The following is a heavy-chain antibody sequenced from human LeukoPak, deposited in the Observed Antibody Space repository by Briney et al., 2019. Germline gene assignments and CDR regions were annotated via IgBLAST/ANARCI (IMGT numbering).Heavy chain of an antibody. CDR3: ARVVVRGVLILRY. CDR1: GFMFSSYE. V-gene: IGHV3-48*03. CDR2: ISSSGSTI. D-gene: IGHD3-10*01. J-gene: IGHJ4*02. Sequence: PGGSLRLSCAASGFMFSSYEMNWVRQAPGKVLEWVSYISSSGSTIYYADSVKGRFTISRDNAKNSLYLQMNSLRAEDTAVYYCARVVVRGVLILRYWGQGTLVTVSS.